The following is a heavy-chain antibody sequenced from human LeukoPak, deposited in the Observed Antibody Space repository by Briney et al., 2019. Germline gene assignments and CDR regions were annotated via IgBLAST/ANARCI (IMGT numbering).Heavy chain of an antibody. V-gene: IGHV4-38-2*01. CDR1: GYSISSGYF. J-gene: IGHJ4*02. CDR3: ARKTYYYDSSGYYYDNYTDY. Sequence: PSETLSLTCAVSGYSISSGYFWGWIRQPPGKGLEWIGSIYHSGSTYYNPSLKSRVTISVDTSKNQFSLKLSSVTAADTAVYYCARKTYYYDSSGYYYDNYTDYWGQGTLVTVSS. D-gene: IGHD3-22*01. CDR2: IYHSGST.